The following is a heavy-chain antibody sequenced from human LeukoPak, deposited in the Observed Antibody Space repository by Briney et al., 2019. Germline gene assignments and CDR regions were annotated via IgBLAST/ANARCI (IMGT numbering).Heavy chain of an antibody. CDR1: GFTFSSYA. CDR2: ISGSGGST. CDR3: AKDLSGSWPHRPYDY. V-gene: IGHV3-23*01. D-gene: IGHD6-13*01. Sequence: GGSLRLSCAASGFTFSSYAMSWVRQAPGKGLGWVSAISGSGGSTYYADSVKGRFTISRDNSKNTLYLQMNSLRAEDTAVYYCAKDLSGSWPHRPYDYWGQGTLVTVSS. J-gene: IGHJ4*02.